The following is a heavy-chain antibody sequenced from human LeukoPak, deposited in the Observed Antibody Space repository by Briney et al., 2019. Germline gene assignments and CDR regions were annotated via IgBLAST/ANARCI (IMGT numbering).Heavy chain of an antibody. CDR2: VNHSGNT. Sequence: SETLSLTCAVYGGSFSGYYWSWIRQPPGKGLEWIGEVNHSGNTNYNPSLKSRVTISVDTSKDQFSLTLSSVTAADTAVYYCARRPRNPGGYYYYYYMDVWGKGTTVTVSS. CDR3: ARRPRNPGGYYYYYYMDV. J-gene: IGHJ6*03. CDR1: GGSFSGYY. V-gene: IGHV4-34*01. D-gene: IGHD3-16*01.